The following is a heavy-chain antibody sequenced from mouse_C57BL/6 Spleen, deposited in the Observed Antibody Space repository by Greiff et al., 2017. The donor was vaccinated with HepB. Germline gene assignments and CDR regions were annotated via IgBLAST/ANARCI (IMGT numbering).Heavy chain of an antibody. CDR1: GYTFTSYW. J-gene: IGHJ2*01. Sequence: VQLQQPGAELVKPGASVKLSCKASGYTFTSYWMHWVKQRPGQGLEWIGMIHPNSGSTNYNEKFKSKATLTVDKSSSTAYMQLSSLTSEDSAVYYCARGYGRGFFYFDYWGQGTTLTVSS. D-gene: IGHD1-1*01. CDR3: ARGYGRGFFYFDY. V-gene: IGHV1-64*01. CDR2: IHPNSGST.